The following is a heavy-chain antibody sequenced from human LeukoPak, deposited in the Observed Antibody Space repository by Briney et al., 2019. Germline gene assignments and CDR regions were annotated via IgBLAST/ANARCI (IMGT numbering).Heavy chain of an antibody. CDR2: ISYDGSNK. CDR1: GFTFSSYA. D-gene: IGHD3-22*01. V-gene: IGHV3-30-3*01. Sequence: GRSLRLSCAASGFTFSSYAIHWVRQAPGKGLEWVAVISYDGSNKYYADSVKGRFTISRDNSKNTLYLQMNSLRAEDTAVYYCARDKTMIVVVTYYYGMDVWGQGTTVTVSS. J-gene: IGHJ6*02. CDR3: ARDKTMIVVVTYYYGMDV.